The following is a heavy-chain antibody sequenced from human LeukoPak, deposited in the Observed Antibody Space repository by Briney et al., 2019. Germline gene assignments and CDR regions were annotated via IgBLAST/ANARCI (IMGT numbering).Heavy chain of an antibody. V-gene: IGHV3-33*01. CDR3: ARDPCSDRACPPWD. D-gene: IGHD2-15*01. CDR2: IWHDGSKE. Sequence: GGSLGLSCAGSGYTFRSYGMHWVRQAPGKGLEWVAVIWHDGSKEYYPDSVKGRFTISRDDSKSTLYLQMNSLRDEDTAVYYCARDPCSDRACPPWDWGQGTQVIVSS. J-gene: IGHJ4*01. CDR1: GYTFRSYG.